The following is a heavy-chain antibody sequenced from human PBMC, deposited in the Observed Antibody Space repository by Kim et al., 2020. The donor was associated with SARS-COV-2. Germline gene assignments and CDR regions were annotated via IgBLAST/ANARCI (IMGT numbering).Heavy chain of an antibody. V-gene: IGHV4-4*02. Sequence: TNYNPYLKSRVTKSVDKSKNQFSLKLSSVTAADTAVYYCARDLRKDGMDVWGQGTTVTVSS. CDR2: T. CDR3: ARDLRKDGMDV. J-gene: IGHJ6*02.